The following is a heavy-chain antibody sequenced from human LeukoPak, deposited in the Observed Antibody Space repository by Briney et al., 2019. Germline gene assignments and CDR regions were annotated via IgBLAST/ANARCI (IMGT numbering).Heavy chain of an antibody. D-gene: IGHD3-22*01. J-gene: IGHJ4*02. CDR1: GGFISNFY. CDR2: ISYGGGT. V-gene: IGHV4-59*08. Sequence: PSETLSLTCAVSGGFISNFYWSWVRQPAGKGLEWVGYISYGGGTTYNASLKHRLSMSMDTSKNQLSLRLSSVTAADTALYYCARVGDTSGYFYYFDNWGQGTLVTVSS. CDR3: ARVGDTSGYFYYFDN.